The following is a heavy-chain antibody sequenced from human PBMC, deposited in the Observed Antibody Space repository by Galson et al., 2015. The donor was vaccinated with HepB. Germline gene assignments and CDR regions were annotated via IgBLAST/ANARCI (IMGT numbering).Heavy chain of an antibody. CDR3: ARDDRVVPAAMYYYYYMDV. Sequence: SVKVSCKASGGTFSSYAISWVRQAPGQGLEWMGGIIPIFGTANYAQKFQGRVTITADESTSTAYMELSSLRSEDTAVYYCARDDRVVPAAMYYYYYMDVWGKGTTVTVSS. CDR1: GGTFSSYA. V-gene: IGHV1-69*13. J-gene: IGHJ6*03. D-gene: IGHD2-2*01. CDR2: IIPIFGTA.